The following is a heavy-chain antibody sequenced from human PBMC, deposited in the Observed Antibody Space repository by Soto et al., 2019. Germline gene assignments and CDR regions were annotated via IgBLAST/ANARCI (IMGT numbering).Heavy chain of an antibody. CDR2: INHSGST. J-gene: IGHJ4*02. D-gene: IGHD6-19*01. V-gene: IGHV4-34*01. CDR3: ARGLRGSGWSS. Sequence: SETLSLTCAVYGGSFSGYYWSWIRQPPGKGLEWIGEINHSGSTNYNPSLKSRITISVDTSKNQFSLKLSSVTAADTAIYYCARGLRGSGWSSWGQGTLVTVSS. CDR1: GGSFSGYY.